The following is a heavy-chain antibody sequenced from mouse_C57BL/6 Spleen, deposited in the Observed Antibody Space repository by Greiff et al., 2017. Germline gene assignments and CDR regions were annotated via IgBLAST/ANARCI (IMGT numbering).Heavy chain of an antibody. V-gene: IGHV1-82*01. D-gene: IGHD3-2*02. CDR3: ASYSSGFFGY. CDR2: IYPGDGDT. J-gene: IGHJ2*01. Sequence: LQESGPELVKPGASVKISCKASGYAFSSSWMNWVKQRPGKGLEWIGRIYPGDGDTNYNGKFKGKATLTADKSSSTAYMQLSSLTSEDSAVYFCASYSSGFFGYWGQGTTLTVSS. CDR1: GYAFSSSW.